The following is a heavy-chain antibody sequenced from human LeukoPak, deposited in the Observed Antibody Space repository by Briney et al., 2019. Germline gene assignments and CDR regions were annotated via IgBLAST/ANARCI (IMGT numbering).Heavy chain of an antibody. V-gene: IGHV4-59*01. D-gene: IGHD5-24*01. J-gene: IGHJ4*02. CDR1: GGSFSGYY. Sequence: PSETLSLTCAVYGGSFSGYYWSWIRQPPGKGLEWIGYIYYSGSTNYSPSLKSRVTISVDTSKNQFSLKLSSVTAADTALYYCARGGRDGYNLDYWGQGTLVTVSS. CDR2: IYYSGST. CDR3: ARGGRDGYNLDY.